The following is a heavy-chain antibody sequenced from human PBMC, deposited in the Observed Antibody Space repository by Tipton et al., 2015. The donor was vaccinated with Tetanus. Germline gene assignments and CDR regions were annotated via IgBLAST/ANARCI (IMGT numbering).Heavy chain of an antibody. CDR3: ARRSYCTSTRCFDAFDL. V-gene: IGHV4-59*01. J-gene: IGHJ3*01. Sequence: LTCTVSGDSMTRYYWSWIRQPPGKGLEWISYIFVSGSTNYNPALKSRVTISMDTSKNQISLNLTSVTAADTAVYFCARRSYCTSTRCFDAFDLWGPGTRVTVSS. CDR1: GDSMTRYY. CDR2: IFVSGST. D-gene: IGHD2-8*01.